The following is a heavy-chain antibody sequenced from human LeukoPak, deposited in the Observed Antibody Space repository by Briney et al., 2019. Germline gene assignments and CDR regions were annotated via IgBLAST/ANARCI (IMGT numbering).Heavy chain of an antibody. CDR3: AKDRIPYSSGWYFGY. CDR1: GFTFSTYA. D-gene: IGHD6-19*01. V-gene: IGHV3-23*01. CDR2: ISASGGST. J-gene: IGHJ4*02. Sequence: GGSLRLSCAASGFTFSTYAMSWVRQAPGKGLEWVSAISASGGSTYYADSVKGRFTISRDNSKNTLYLQMNSLRAEDTAVYYCAKDRIPYSSGWYFGYWGQGTLVTVSS.